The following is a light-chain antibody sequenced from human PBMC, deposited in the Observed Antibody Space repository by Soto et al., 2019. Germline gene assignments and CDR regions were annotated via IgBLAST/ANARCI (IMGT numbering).Light chain of an antibody. CDR1: TSNIGTNA. V-gene: IGLV1-36*01. J-gene: IGLJ2*01. CDR3: ATWDDGLNAVV. Sequence: QSVLTQPPSVSVAPRQRVTISCSGRTSNIGTNAVNWYQQIPGKAPKLLIYYDDLLPSGISDRFSASKSGTSASLAISGLQSEDEADYYCATWDDGLNAVVFGGGTKLTVL. CDR2: YDD.